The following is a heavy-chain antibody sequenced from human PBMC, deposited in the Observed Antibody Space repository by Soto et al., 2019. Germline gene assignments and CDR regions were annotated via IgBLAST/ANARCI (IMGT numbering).Heavy chain of an antibody. V-gene: IGHV4-59*08. CDR2: VYSTGCT. Sequence: QVQLQQSGPGLVKPSETLSLTCSVSSGPTSSHNWGWIRQTPGRGLEWIGYVYSTGCTRYNPSLNSRVTISADTSTNHISLTLTSVTAADTAVYYCVRQGIGNLHGLVDVWGQGTTVRVSS. CDR3: VRQGIGNLHGLVDV. D-gene: IGHD1-1*01. CDR1: SGPTSSHN. J-gene: IGHJ6*02.